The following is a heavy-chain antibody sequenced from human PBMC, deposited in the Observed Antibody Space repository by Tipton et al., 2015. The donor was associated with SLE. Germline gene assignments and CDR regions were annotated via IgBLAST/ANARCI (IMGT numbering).Heavy chain of an antibody. CDR2: IYYSGST. CDR1: GGSISSSSYY. J-gene: IGHJ4*02. Sequence: TLSLTCTVSGGSISSSSYYWGWIRQPPGKGLEWIGSIYYSGSTYYNPSLKSRVTISVDTSKNQFSLKLSSVTAADTAVYYCAPVVRGALWYWGQGTLVTVSS. V-gene: IGHV4-39*01. D-gene: IGHD3-10*01. CDR3: APVVRGALWY.